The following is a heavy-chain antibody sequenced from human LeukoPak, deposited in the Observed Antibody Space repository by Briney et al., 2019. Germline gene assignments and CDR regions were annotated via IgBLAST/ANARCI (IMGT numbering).Heavy chain of an antibody. CDR1: GGTFTTYT. V-gene: IGHV1-69*02. D-gene: IGHD6-19*01. CDR2: IIPILGIA. CDR3: ATYSSGWYTFDY. Sequence: SVKVSCKASGGTFTTYTISWVRQAPGQGLEWMGRIIPILGIANYAQRFQGRVTVTADKSTSPAYMVLSSLRSEDTAVYYCATYSSGWYTFDYWGQGTLVTVSS. J-gene: IGHJ4*02.